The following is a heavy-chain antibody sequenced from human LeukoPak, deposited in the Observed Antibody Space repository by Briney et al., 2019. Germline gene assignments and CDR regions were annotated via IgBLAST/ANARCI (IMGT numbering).Heavy chain of an antibody. D-gene: IGHD1-26*01. CDR1: GGSFSSHY. J-gene: IGHJ4*02. Sequence: SETLSLTCTVSGGSFSSHYWTWIRQSAGKGLEWLGRIYTSGTTHFNPSFESRLSMSVDTSKAQFSLKLTSVTAADTAVCYCARGSPSGASFFSFWGQGTLVTVSS. V-gene: IGHV4-4*07. CDR2: IYTSGTT. CDR3: ARGSPSGASFFSF.